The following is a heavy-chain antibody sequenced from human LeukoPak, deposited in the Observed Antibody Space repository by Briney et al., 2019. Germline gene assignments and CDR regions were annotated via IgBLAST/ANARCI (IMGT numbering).Heavy chain of an antibody. CDR2: ISAYNGNT. CDR3: ARRVKYCSSTSCLGAFDI. V-gene: IGHV1-18*01. CDR1: GYTFTSYG. J-gene: IGHJ3*02. Sequence: ASVKVSCKASGYTFTSYGISWVRQAPGQGLEWMGWISAYNGNTNYAQKLQGRVTMTTDTSTSTAYMELSRLRSDDTAVYYCARRVKYCSSTSCLGAFDIWGQGTRVTVSS. D-gene: IGHD2-2*01.